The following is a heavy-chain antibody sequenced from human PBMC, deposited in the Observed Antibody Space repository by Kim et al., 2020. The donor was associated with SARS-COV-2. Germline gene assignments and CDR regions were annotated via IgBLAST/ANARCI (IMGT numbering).Heavy chain of an antibody. V-gene: IGHV3-30-3*01. CDR1: GFTGFTFSAYA. Sequence: GGSLRLSCAASGFTGFTFSAYAMHWVRQAPGKGLEWVTLISYDGGNKYYADSVRDRFTISRDNSKNTVYLQMNSLRTEDTAVYYCARSRSYSTSWFFDIWGQGTLVTVSS. CDR2: ISYDGGNK. CDR3: ARSRSYSTSWFFDI. D-gene: IGHD6-13*01. J-gene: IGHJ4*02.